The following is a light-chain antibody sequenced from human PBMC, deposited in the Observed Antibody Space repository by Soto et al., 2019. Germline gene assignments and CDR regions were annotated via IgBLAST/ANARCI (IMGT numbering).Light chain of an antibody. CDR1: SSDVGSYNL. Sequence: QSVLTQPASVSGSPGQSITISCTGTSSDVGSYNLVSWYQQHPGKAPKLMIYEVSKRPSGVSNRFSGSKSGNTASLTISGLQAEDEADYYCCSYAGSSTFGVLFGGGTKLTVL. J-gene: IGLJ2*01. CDR2: EVS. V-gene: IGLV2-23*02. CDR3: CSYAGSSTFGVL.